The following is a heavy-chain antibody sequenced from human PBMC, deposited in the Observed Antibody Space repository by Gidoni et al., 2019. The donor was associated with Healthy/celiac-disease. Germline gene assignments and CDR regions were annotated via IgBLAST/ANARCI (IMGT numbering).Heavy chain of an antibody. CDR1: GYTFTGYS. V-gene: IGHV1-2*02. CDR2: SNPNSGGT. Sequence: QVQLVQSGAEVKKPGASVKVSCKASGYTFTGYSMHWVRQAPGQGLEWMGWSNPNSGGTNYAQKFQGRVTMTRDTSISTAYMELSRLRSDDTAVYYCARVSFSSSWGGDAFDIWGQGTMVTVSS. D-gene: IGHD6-13*01. J-gene: IGHJ3*02. CDR3: ARVSFSSSWGGDAFDI.